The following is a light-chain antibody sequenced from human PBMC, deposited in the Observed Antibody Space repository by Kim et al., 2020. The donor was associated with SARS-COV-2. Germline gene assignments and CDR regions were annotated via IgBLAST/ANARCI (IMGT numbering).Light chain of an antibody. CDR1: QGIDNY. Sequence: SASVGDSVTITCRASQGIDNYLAWYQQKPGGVPKLLIHAASTLQSGVPSRFSGSGSGTDFTLTISSLQPEDVATYYCQKYNSGPYTFGQGTKLEI. CDR3: QKYNSGPYT. V-gene: IGKV1-27*01. J-gene: IGKJ2*01. CDR2: AAS.